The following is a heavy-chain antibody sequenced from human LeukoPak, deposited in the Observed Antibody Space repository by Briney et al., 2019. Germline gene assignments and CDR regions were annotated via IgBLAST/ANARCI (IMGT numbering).Heavy chain of an antibody. D-gene: IGHD1-26*01. CDR1: GGSISSSSYY. CDR2: IYYSGST. V-gene: IGHV4-39*07. Sequence: SETPSLTCTVSGGSISSSSYYWGWIRQPPGKGLEWIGSIYYSGSTYYNPSLKSRVTISVDTSKNQFSLKLSSVTAADTAVYYCARAGGSYGYYFDYWGQGTLVTVSS. J-gene: IGHJ4*02. CDR3: ARAGGSYGYYFDY.